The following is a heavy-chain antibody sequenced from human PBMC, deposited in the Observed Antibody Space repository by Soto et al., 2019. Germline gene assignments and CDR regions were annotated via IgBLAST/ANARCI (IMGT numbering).Heavy chain of an antibody. J-gene: IGHJ4*02. V-gene: IGHV4-59*01. CDR2: IYYSGNT. D-gene: IGHD3-16*01. Sequence: SETLSLTCTVSGGSISNYYWSWIRQPPGKGLEWIGNIYYSGNTNYNPSLSSRVTMSVDTSNNQFSLKLTSATAADTAVYFCARDRAALRFWGQGTLVTVSS. CDR3: ARDRAALRF. CDR1: GGSISNYY.